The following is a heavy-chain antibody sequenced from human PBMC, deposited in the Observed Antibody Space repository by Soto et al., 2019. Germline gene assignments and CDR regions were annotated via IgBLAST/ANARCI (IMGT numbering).Heavy chain of an antibody. D-gene: IGHD5-12*01. Sequence: GGSLRLSCAASGFTFSSYAMSWVRQAPGKGLEWVSAISGSGGSTYYADSVKGRFTISRDNSKNTLYLQMNSLRAEDTAVYYCAKARDVDRWEYYYSGMDVWGQGTTVTVSS. CDR3: AKARDVDRWEYYYSGMDV. CDR1: GFTFSSYA. V-gene: IGHV3-23*01. CDR2: ISGSGGST. J-gene: IGHJ6*02.